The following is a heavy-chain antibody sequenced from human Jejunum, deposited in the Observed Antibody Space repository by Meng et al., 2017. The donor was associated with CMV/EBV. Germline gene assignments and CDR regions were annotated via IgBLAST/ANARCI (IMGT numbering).Heavy chain of an antibody. J-gene: IGHJ4*02. CDR1: GFSFSDYY. Sequence: QVQVVESGGGLVEPGGSLRLSCKASGFSFSDYYMTWIRHTPGKGPEWLAYISGSSTVTNYADSVKGRFTISRDNVNNLLYLQMNSLRADDTAVYYCTRDPRACDYWGQGTLVTVPQ. CDR2: ISGSSTVT. V-gene: IGHV3-11*05. CDR3: TRDPRACDY.